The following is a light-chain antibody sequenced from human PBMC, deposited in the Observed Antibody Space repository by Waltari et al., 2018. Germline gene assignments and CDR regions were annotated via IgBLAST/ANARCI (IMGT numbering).Light chain of an antibody. Sequence: QITKSQSSLSDPVEDKATITCRANQSITKYLTWHQQKPGKAPKLLIYAASSLQSGVPSRFSGSGSGTDFTLTISSLQPEDIATYYCQQIHSAPLTFGRGTKVEIK. CDR3: QQIHSAPLT. CDR1: QSITKY. CDR2: AAS. J-gene: IGKJ4*02. V-gene: IGKV1-39*01.